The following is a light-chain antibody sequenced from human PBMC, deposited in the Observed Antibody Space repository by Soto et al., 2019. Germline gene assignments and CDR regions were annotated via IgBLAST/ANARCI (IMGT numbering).Light chain of an antibody. CDR1: QSVNTN. V-gene: IGKV3D-15*01. J-gene: IGKJ1*01. CDR2: GAS. Sequence: EIVMTQSPATLSVSPGERATLSCRASQSVNTNVAWYQQEPGQAPRLLIYGASTRATGIPARFSGSVSGTEFAVTISSLQSEDFAVYYCQQYNNWPRTFGQGTKVEIK. CDR3: QQYNNWPRT.